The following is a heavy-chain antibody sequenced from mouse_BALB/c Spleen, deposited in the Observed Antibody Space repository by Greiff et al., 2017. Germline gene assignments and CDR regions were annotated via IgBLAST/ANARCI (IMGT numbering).Heavy chain of an antibody. CDR3: ARAAYGSSYGFAY. CDR1: GFSLTSYG. D-gene: IGHD1-1*01. Sequence: VQLKESGPGLVAPSQSLSITCTVSGFSLTSYGVHWVRQPPGKGLEWLGVIWAGGSTNYNSALMSRLSISKDNSKSQVFLKMNSLQTDDTAMYYCARAAYGSSYGFAYWGQGTLVTVSA. V-gene: IGHV2-9*02. J-gene: IGHJ3*01. CDR2: IWAGGST.